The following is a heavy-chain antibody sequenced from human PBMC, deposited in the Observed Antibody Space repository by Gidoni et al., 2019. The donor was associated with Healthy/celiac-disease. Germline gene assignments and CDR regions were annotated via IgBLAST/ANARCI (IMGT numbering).Heavy chain of an antibody. V-gene: IGHV1-2*02. J-gene: IGHJ6*02. Sequence: QVQLVQSGAEVKKPGASVKVSCKASGYTFTGYDMHWVRQAPGQGLEWMGWINPNSGGTNYAQKFQGRVTMTRDTSISTAYMELSRLRSDDTAVYYCARTVSDFWSGAHYYYYGMDVWGQGTTVTVSS. D-gene: IGHD3-3*01. CDR1: GYTFTGYD. CDR3: ARTVSDFWSGAHYYYYGMDV. CDR2: INPNSGGT.